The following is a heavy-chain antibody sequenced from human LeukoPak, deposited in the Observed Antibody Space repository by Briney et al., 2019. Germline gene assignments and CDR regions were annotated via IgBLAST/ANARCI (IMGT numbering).Heavy chain of an antibody. CDR2: INTGGST. Sequence: GGSLRLSCAASGFAVNTYYMSWLRQAPGKGLEWVSMINTGGSTRYADSVKGRFTISRDNSKNTVYLQMNSLRADGTALYYCSRESSQSHASDIWGQGTMVTVSS. CDR3: SRESSQSHASDI. CDR1: GFAVNTYY. D-gene: IGHD6-19*01. V-gene: IGHV3-53*01. J-gene: IGHJ3*02.